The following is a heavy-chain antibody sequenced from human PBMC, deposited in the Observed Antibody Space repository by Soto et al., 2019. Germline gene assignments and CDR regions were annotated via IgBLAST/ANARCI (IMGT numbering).Heavy chain of an antibody. V-gene: IGHV3-30-3*01. Sequence: QVQLVESGGGVVQPGRSLRLSCAASGFTFSSYAMHWVHQAPGKGLEWVAVISYDGSNKYYADSVKGRFTISRDNSKNTLYLQMNSLRAEDTAVYYCASLYRTYSSSWTGRIFDYWGQGTLVTVSS. J-gene: IGHJ4*02. CDR3: ASLYRTYSSSWTGRIFDY. D-gene: IGHD6-13*01. CDR2: ISYDGSNK. CDR1: GFTFSSYA.